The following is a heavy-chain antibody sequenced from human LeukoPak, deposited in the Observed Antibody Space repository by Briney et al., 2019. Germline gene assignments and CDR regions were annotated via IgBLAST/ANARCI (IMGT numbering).Heavy chain of an antibody. D-gene: IGHD1-1*01. V-gene: IGHV1-2*02. Sequence: GASVKVSCNASGHTFTGYYIHWVRQAPGQRPEWMGWIIPHSGDTDYAEKFKGRVTMTRDTSIIAAYMELTSLRSDDSAIYYCIEGSGTFDSWGQGTLVTVSS. J-gene: IGHJ4*02. CDR1: GHTFTGYY. CDR2: IIPHSGDT. CDR3: IEGSGTFDS.